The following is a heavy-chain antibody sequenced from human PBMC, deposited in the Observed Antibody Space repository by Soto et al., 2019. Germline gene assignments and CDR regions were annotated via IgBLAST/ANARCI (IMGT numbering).Heavy chain of an antibody. CDR1: GYTFTSYD. CDR2: ISLYSDGT. CDR3: ARVVPGAEAWFGP. J-gene: IGHJ5*02. Sequence: ASVKVCCKASGYTFTSYDINWVRQATGQGLEWLGWISLYSDGTNYAQKFQGRVSMTTDTSTTTAYMELRSLRSDDTAVYYCARVVPGAEAWFGPWGQGTLVTVSS. D-gene: IGHD2-2*01. V-gene: IGHV1-18*01.